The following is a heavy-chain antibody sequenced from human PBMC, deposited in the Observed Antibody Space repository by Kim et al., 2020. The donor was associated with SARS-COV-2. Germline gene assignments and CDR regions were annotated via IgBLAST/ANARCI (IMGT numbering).Heavy chain of an antibody. CDR1: GGSISSGGYY. Sequence: SETLSLTCTVSGGSISSGGYYWSWIRQHPGKGLEWIGYIYYSGSTYYNPSLKSRVTISVDTSKNQFSLKLSSVTAADTAVYYCARVAYCGGDCYSGYYYGMDVWGQGTTVTVSS. V-gene: IGHV4-31*03. D-gene: IGHD2-21*02. J-gene: IGHJ6*02. CDR3: ARVAYCGGDCYSGYYYGMDV. CDR2: IYYSGST.